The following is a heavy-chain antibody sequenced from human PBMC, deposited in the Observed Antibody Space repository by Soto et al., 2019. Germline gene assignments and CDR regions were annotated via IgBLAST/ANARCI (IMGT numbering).Heavy chain of an antibody. CDR3: ARLCCGGEDIVVVVAATPLYYMDV. J-gene: IGHJ6*03. Sequence: QLQLQESGPGLVKPSETLSLTCTVSGGSISSSSYYWGWIRQPPGKGLEWIGSIYYSGSTYYNPSLKSRVTISVDTSKNQSSLKLSSVTAADTAVYYCARLCCGGEDIVVVVAATPLYYMDVWGKGTTVTVSS. V-gene: IGHV4-39*01. CDR2: IYYSGST. D-gene: IGHD2-15*01. CDR1: GGSISSSSYY.